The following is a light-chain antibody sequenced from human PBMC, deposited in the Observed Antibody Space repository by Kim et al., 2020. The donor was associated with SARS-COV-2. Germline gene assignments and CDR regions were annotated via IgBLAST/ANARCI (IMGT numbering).Light chain of an antibody. CDR1: QSVSNN. V-gene: IGKV3-15*01. J-gene: IGKJ5*01. CDR2: GAS. Sequence: SPGERAALSCRASQSVSNNLAWYQQKPGQAPRLLICGASTRATGIPDRFSGSGSGTEFTLTISSLQSEDFAVYYCQQYNNWPPITFGQGTRLEIK. CDR3: QQYNNWPPIT.